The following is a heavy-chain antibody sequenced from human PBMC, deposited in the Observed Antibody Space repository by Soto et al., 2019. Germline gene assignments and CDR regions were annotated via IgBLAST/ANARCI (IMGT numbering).Heavy chain of an antibody. Sequence: QVQLQESGPGLVKPSETLSLTCTVSGGSISSYYWSWIRQPPGKGLEWIGYIYYSGSTNYNPSLKSRVTISVDTSKNQFYLKLSSVTAADTAVYYCAREIISSSWHSYYMDVWGKGTTVTVSS. CDR3: AREIISSSWHSYYMDV. CDR2: IYYSGST. D-gene: IGHD6-13*01. V-gene: IGHV4-59*01. J-gene: IGHJ6*03. CDR1: GGSISSYY.